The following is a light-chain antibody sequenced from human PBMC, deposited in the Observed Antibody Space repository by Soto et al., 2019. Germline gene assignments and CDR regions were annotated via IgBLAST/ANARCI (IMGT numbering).Light chain of an antibody. J-gene: IGKJ5*01. V-gene: IGKV3-20*01. CDR2: GTS. CDR1: QSVSSSS. Sequence: ETVFTQSPGTLSLSPGERATLSCRASQSVSSSSLAWYQQRPGQAPRLLIYGTSSRANGIPDRFSGSGSGTDFTLTISRLEPEDFAVYFCQRYGSSPLITFGQGTRLEIK. CDR3: QRYGSSPLIT.